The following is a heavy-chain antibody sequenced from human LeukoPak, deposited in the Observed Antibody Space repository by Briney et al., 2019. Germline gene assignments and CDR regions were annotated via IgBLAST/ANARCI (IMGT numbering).Heavy chain of an antibody. CDR1: GGTFSSDA. Sequence: SVTVSCKASGGTFSSDAISWVRQAPGQGLEWMGGIIPIFGTANYAQKFQGRVTITADESTSTAYMELSSLRSEDTAVYYCARVNTMVRGGTFDYWGQGTLVTVSS. J-gene: IGHJ4*02. CDR3: ARVNTMVRGGTFDY. CDR2: IIPIFGTA. V-gene: IGHV1-69*13. D-gene: IGHD3-10*01.